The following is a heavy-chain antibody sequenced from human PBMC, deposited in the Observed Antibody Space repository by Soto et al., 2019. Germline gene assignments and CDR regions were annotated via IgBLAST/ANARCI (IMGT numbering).Heavy chain of an antibody. Sequence: GESLKISCKGSGYSFTSYWIGWVRQMPGKGLEWMGIIYPGDSDTRYSPSFQGQVTISADKSISTAYLQWSSLKASDTAVYYCARRVATIPYYYGMDVWGQGTTVTVS. J-gene: IGHJ6*02. V-gene: IGHV5-51*01. CDR3: ARRVATIPYYYGMDV. CDR2: IYPGDSDT. CDR1: GYSFTSYW. D-gene: IGHD5-12*01.